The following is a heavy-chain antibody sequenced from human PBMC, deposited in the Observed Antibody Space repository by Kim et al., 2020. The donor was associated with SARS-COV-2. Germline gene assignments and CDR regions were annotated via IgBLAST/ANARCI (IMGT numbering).Heavy chain of an antibody. D-gene: IGHD6-19*01. J-gene: IGHJ4*02. V-gene: IGHV3-33*01. CDR3: ARDQGPRIRYSSGWYYFDY. CDR2: IWYDGSNK. Sequence: GGSLRLSCAASGFTFSSYGMHWVRQAPGKGLEWVAVIWYDGSNKYYADSVKGRFTISRDNSKNTLYLQMNSLRAEDTAVYYCARDQGPRIRYSSGWYYFDYWGQGTLVTVSS. CDR1: GFTFSSYG.